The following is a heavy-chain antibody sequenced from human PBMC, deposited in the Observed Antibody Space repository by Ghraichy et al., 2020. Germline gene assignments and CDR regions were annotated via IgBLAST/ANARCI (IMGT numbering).Heavy chain of an antibody. CDR1: GFNVSSNY. D-gene: IGHD6-6*01. V-gene: IGHV3-53*01. Sequence: GGSLRLSCTASGFNVSSNYMSWVRQAPGKGLEWVSVSYRGDSSYYAGAVKGRFTMSRDNSKNTVDLQMNSARVEDTAVYYCARVGPSSTSYAMDVWGQGTTVTVSS. CDR2: SYRGDSS. CDR3: ARVGPSSTSYAMDV. J-gene: IGHJ6*02.